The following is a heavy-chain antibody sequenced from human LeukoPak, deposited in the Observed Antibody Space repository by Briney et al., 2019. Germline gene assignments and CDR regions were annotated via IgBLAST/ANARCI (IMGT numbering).Heavy chain of an antibody. CDR2: ISSSGSTI. CDR1: GFTFSDYY. CDR3: ARDFPVPAAIVQYYYYGMDV. V-gene: IGHV3-11*01. D-gene: IGHD2-2*02. J-gene: IGHJ6*02. Sequence: GGSLRLSCAASGFTFSDYYMSWIRQAPGKGLEGVSYISSSGSTIYYADSVKGQFTISRDNAKNSLYLQMNSLRAEDTAVYYCARDFPVPAAIVQYYYYGMDVWGQGTTVTVSS.